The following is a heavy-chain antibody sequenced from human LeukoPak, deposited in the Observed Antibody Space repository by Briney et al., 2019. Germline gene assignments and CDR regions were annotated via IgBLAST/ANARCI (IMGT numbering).Heavy chain of an antibody. D-gene: IGHD3-10*01. J-gene: IGHJ4*02. V-gene: IGHV3-23*01. Sequence: GGSLRLSCAASGFTFSSYAMSWVRQAPGKGLGWVSLINDSGGNTYYADAVKGRFTISGDNSKNTLFLQMSSLRAEDTAVYYCAKTSAGIRGGYFDYWGQGTLVTVSS. CDR1: GFTFSSYA. CDR3: AKTSAGIRGGYFDY. CDR2: INDSGGNT.